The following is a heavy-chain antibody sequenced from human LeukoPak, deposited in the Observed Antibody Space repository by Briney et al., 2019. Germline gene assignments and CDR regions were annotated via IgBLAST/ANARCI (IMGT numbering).Heavy chain of an antibody. V-gene: IGHV4-39*01. CDR1: GGSISSNGYY. D-gene: IGHD6-13*01. J-gene: IGHJ4*02. CDR2: IYYSGTT. CDR3: ARKVNSWFY. Sequence: SETLSLTCTVSGGSISSNGYYWGWIRQPPGKGLEWIGSIYYSGTTYYNPSLKSRVTISVDTSENQFSLKLSSVTAADTAIYYCARKVNSWFYWGQGTLVTVSS.